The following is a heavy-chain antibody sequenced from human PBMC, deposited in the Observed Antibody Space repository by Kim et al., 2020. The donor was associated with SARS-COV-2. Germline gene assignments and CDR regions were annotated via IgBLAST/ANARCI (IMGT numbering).Heavy chain of an antibody. J-gene: IGHJ4*02. CDR1: GFTFSSYA. V-gene: IGHV3-23*01. CDR2: ISGSGGST. CDR3: AKMRHYYGSGSYYNRHSSRYYFDY. D-gene: IGHD3-10*01. Sequence: GGSLRLSCAASGFTFSSYAMSWVRQAPGKGLEWVSAISGSGGSTYYADSVKGRFTISRDNSKNTLYLQMNSLRAEDTAVYYCAKMRHYYGSGSYYNRHSSRYYFDYWGQGTLVTVSS.